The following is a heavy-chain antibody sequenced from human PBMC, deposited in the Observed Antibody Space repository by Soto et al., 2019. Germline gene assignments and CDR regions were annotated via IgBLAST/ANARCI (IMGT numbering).Heavy chain of an antibody. CDR1: GGSIDSRYW. Sequence: SETLSLTCAVSGGSIDSRYWWSWVRQSPGKGLEWIGEIYHSGSTNYNPSLKSRVTISVDKSKNQFSLNLSSVTAADTAVYYCARDQNGSGNYYTRYFDYWGQGTLVT. CDR2: IYHSGST. D-gene: IGHD3-10*01. V-gene: IGHV4-4*02. CDR3: ARDQNGSGNYYTRYFDY. J-gene: IGHJ4*02.